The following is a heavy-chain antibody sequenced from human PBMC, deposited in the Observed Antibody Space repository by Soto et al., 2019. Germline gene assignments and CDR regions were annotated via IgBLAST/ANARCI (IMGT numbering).Heavy chain of an antibody. Sequence: GGSLRLSCAASGFTFSSYWMHWVRQAPGKGLVWVSRINSDGSSTSYADSVKGRFTISRDNAKNTLYLQMNSLRAEDTAVYYCAREPTIFGYIYYYYYYGMDVWGQGTTVTVSS. CDR1: GFTFSSYW. V-gene: IGHV3-74*01. CDR2: INSDGSST. CDR3: AREPTIFGYIYYYYYYGMDV. J-gene: IGHJ6*02. D-gene: IGHD3-3*01.